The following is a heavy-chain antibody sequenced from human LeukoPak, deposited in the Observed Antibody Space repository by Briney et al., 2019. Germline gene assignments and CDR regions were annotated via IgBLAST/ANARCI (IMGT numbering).Heavy chain of an antibody. J-gene: IGHJ4*02. V-gene: IGHV3-23*01. CDR3: AKDDPITYYYDSSGYFPFDY. Sequence: GGSLRLSCAASGFTFSSQAMSWVRQAPGKGLEWVSVICGSGDSTYYADSVKGRFTISRDNSKNTLYLQVNSLRAEDTAVYYCAKDDPITYYYDSSGYFPFDYWGQGTLVTVSS. D-gene: IGHD3-22*01. CDR2: ICGSGDST. CDR1: GFTFSSQA.